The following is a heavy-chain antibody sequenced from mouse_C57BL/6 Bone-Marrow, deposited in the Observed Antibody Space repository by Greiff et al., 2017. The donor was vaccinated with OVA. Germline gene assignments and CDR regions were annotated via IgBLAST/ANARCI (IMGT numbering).Heavy chain of an antibody. CDR3: ARGYYSNSSWFAY. V-gene: IGHV8-8*01. D-gene: IGHD2-5*01. J-gene: IGHJ3*01. Sequence: QVTLKVSGPGILQPSQTLSLTCSFSGFSLSTFGMGVGWIRQPSGKGLEWLGLIWWDDDKYYNPALKSRLTISKDTSKNQVFLKIANVDTADTAIYYCARGYYSNSSWFAYWGQGTLVTVSA. CDR1: GFSLSTFGMG. CDR2: IWWDDDK.